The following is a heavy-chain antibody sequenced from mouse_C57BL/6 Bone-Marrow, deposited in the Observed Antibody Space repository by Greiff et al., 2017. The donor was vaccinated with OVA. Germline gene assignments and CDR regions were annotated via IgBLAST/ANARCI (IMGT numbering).Heavy chain of an antibody. J-gene: IGHJ1*03. CDR3: VREKWLLPWYFDV. CDR1: GFSFNTYA. V-gene: IGHV10-1*01. CDR2: IRSKSNNYAT. Sequence: EVKLVESGGGLVQPKGSLKLSCAASGFSFNTYAMNWVRQAPGKGLEWVARIRSKSNNYATYYADSVKDRFTISRDDSESMLYLQMNSLKAEDTAMYYCVREKWLLPWYFDVWGTGTTVTVSS. D-gene: IGHD2-3*01.